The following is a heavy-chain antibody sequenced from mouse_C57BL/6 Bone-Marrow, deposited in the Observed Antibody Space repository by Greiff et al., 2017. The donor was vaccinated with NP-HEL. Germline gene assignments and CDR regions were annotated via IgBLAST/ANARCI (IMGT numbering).Heavy chain of an antibody. Sequence: DVKLVESGGDLVKPGGSLKLSCAASGFTFSSYGMSWVRQTPDKRLEWVATISSGGSYTYYPDSVKGRFTISRDNAKNTLYLQMSSLKSEDTAMYYCATFTTVVPYYAMDYWGQGTSVTVSS. CDR1: GFTFSSYG. V-gene: IGHV5-6*02. CDR3: ATFTTVVPYYAMDY. J-gene: IGHJ4*01. D-gene: IGHD1-1*01. CDR2: ISSGGSYT.